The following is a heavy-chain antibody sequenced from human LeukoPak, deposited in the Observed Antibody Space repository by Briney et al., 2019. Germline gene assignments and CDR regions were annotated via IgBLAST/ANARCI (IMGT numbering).Heavy chain of an antibody. Sequence: SETLSLTCTVSGGSISSGDYYWSWIRQPPGKGLEWIGYIYYSGSTYYNPSLKSRVTISVDTSKNQFSLKLSSVTAADTAVYYCARVITVLDALSYYFDYWGQGTLVTVSS. CDR2: IYYSGST. J-gene: IGHJ4*02. CDR1: GGSISSGDYY. D-gene: IGHD1-20*01. CDR3: ARVITVLDALSYYFDY. V-gene: IGHV4-30-4*01.